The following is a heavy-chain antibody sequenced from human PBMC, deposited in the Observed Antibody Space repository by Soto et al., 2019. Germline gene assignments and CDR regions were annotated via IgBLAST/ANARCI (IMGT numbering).Heavy chain of an antibody. V-gene: IGHV1-18*01. CDR3: ARDLRDGYNFDYFDY. CDR1: GYTFTSYG. D-gene: IGHD5-12*01. CDR2: ISAYNGNT. J-gene: IGHJ4*02. Sequence: QVPLVQSGAEVKKPGASVKVSCKASGYTFTSYGISWVRQAPGQGLEWMGWISAYNGNTNYAQKLQGRVTMTTDTSTSTAYMELRSLRSDDTAVYYCARDLRDGYNFDYFDYWGQGTLVTVSS.